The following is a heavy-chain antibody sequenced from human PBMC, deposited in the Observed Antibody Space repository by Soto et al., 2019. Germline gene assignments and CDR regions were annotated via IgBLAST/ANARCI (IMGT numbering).Heavy chain of an antibody. CDR2: VSGSGST. J-gene: IGHJ4*02. Sequence: PGGSLRLSCAASGFTFSRYAMSWVRQAPGKGLEWVSAVSGSGSTYYADSVKGRFTISRDNSKNTLYLQMNSLRAEDTAIYYCATPYLLYAFDIWGQGTLVTVSS. CDR3: ATPYLLYAFDI. D-gene: IGHD3-16*01. V-gene: IGHV3-23*01. CDR1: GFTFSRYA.